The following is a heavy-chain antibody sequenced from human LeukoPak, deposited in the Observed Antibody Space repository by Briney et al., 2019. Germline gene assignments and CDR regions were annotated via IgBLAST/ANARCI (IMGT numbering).Heavy chain of an antibody. J-gene: IGHJ4*02. CDR2: ITDNGGDT. D-gene: IGHD3-10*01. V-gene: IGHV3-23*01. CDR1: GFTFSNFW. Sequence: PPGGSLRLSCTASGFTFSNFWMGWVRQAPGKGLEWVSAITDNGGDTYSADSVKGRFTVSRDNSHTTLYLQMNSLSAEDTAIYYCAKGSQDGRPYYFDYWGQGVLVTVSS. CDR3: AKGSQDGRPYYFDY.